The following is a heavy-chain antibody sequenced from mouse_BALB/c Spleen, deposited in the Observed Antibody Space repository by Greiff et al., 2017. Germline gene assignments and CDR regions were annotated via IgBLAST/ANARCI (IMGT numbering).Heavy chain of an antibody. CDR2: ISSGGSYT. Sequence: DVMLVESGGGLVKPGGSLKLSCAASGFTFSSYAMSWVRQSPEKRLEWVAEISSGGSYTYYPDTVTGRFTISRDNAKNTLYLEMSSLRSEDTAMYYCARDRDYYRYDINAMDYWGQGTSVTVSS. D-gene: IGHD2-14*01. J-gene: IGHJ4*01. V-gene: IGHV5-9-4*01. CDR1: GFTFSSYA. CDR3: ARDRDYYRYDINAMDY.